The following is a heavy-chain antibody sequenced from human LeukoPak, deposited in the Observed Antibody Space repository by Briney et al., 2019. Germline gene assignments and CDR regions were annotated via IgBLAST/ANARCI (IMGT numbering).Heavy chain of an antibody. CDR1: GYSFTTYG. Sequence: GASVKVSCKASGYSFTTYGSTWVRQAPGQGLEWMGWISGYSDNTNYAQKLQGRVTMTTDTSTSTAYMELRSLRSDDTAVYYCSSRAYGGSSFDYWGQGTLVTVSS. V-gene: IGHV1-18*01. CDR2: ISGYSDNT. CDR3: SSRAYGGSSFDY. D-gene: IGHD4-23*01. J-gene: IGHJ4*02.